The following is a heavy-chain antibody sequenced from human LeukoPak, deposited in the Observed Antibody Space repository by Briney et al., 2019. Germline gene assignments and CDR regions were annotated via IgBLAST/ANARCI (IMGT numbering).Heavy chain of an antibody. D-gene: IGHD6-13*01. J-gene: IGHJ4*02. CDR2: ITYDGSRT. CDR1: GFTFDDCA. CDR3: ARDLMGIAYRGAFYY. V-gene: IGHV3-43D*03. Sequence: GGSLRLSCAASGFTFDDCAMHWVRQAPGKGLEWVSLITYDGSRTNYADSVKGRFTISRDNAKNSLYLQMNSLRAEDTAVYYCARDLMGIAYRGAFYYWGQGTLVTVSS.